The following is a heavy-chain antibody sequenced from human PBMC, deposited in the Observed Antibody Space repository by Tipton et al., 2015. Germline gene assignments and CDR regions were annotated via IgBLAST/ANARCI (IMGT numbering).Heavy chain of an antibody. J-gene: IGHJ5*02. CDR2: FIPIFGST. V-gene: IGHV1-69*01. CDR1: GGTFSNYA. Sequence: QSGPEVKKPGSSVKVSCKASGGTFSNYAFNWVRQVPGQGLEWMGGFIPIFGSTTYSQKFQGRVTITADDSASTGYMELASLRSEDTAVYYCARGVSGTYGDWFDPWGQGTLVTVSS. CDR3: ARGVSGTYGDWFDP. D-gene: IGHD1-20*01.